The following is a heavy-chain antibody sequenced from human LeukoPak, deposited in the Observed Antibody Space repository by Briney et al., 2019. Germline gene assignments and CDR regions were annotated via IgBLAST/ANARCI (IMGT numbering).Heavy chain of an antibody. CDR3: ASSWGWETRDYFDY. V-gene: IGHV1-2*02. CDR2: INPNSGGT. J-gene: IGHJ4*02. Sequence: ASVKVSCKASGYTFTGYYMHWVRQAPGQGLEWMGWINPNSGGTNYAQKFQGRVTMTRDTSISTAYMELSSLRSEDTAVYYCASSWGWETRDYFDYWGQGTLVTVSS. D-gene: IGHD1-26*01. CDR1: GYTFTGYY.